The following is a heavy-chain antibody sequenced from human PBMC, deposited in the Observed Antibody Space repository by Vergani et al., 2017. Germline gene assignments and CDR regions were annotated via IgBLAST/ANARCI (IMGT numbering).Heavy chain of an antibody. V-gene: IGHV4-39*01. Sequence: QLQLQESGPGLVKPSETLSLTCTVSGGSIITSSYYWGWIRQPPGTGLEWIGNIYYSGTTYYNPSLKSRVTISLDTSKNQFSLRLSSVTAADTAVYYCARQSGYDLGELCAFDYWGQGTLVTVSS. CDR1: GGSIITSSYY. D-gene: IGHD3-16*01. CDR2: IYYSGTT. CDR3: ARQSGYDLGELCAFDY. J-gene: IGHJ4*02.